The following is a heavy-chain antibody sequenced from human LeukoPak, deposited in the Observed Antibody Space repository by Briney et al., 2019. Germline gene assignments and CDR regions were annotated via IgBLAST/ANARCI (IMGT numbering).Heavy chain of an antibody. D-gene: IGHD4-17*01. CDR2: ISSGSSII. J-gene: IGHJ4*02. CDR1: GFTFSDYS. CDR3: ARANGDYAPGFDY. Sequence: PGGSLRLSCAASGFTFSDYSMNWVRQAPGKGLEWVSYISSGSSIIYYADSVKGRFTISRDNAKNSLYLQMNSPRAEDTAVYYCARANGDYAPGFDYWGQGTLVTVSS. V-gene: IGHV3-48*04.